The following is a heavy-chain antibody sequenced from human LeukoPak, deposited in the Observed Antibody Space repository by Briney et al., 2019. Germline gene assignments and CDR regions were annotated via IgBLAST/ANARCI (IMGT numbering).Heavy chain of an antibody. CDR3: ARTGVSVAAAGTYYYYMDV. CDR2: MNPNSGNT. J-gene: IGHJ6*03. V-gene: IGHV1-8*01. D-gene: IGHD6-13*01. CDR1: GYTFTSYD. Sequence: ASVKVSCKASGYTFTSYDINWVRQATGQGLEWMGWMNPNSGNTGYAQKFQGRVTTTRNTSISTAYMELSSLRSEDTAVYYCARTGVSVAAAGTYYYYMDVWGKGITVTVSS.